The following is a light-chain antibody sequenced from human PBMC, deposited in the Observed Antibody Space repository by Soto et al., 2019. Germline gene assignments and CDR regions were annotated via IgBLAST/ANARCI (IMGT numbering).Light chain of an antibody. CDR3: QQYNNWPYT. Sequence: EIVMKQSPARLSVSTGERATLSCRASQSVGSNLAWYQQRPGQAPRPLIYGASTRAIGIPPRFSGSGSGTEFTLTISSLQSEDFAVYYCQQYNNWPYTFGRGTRLEIK. V-gene: IGKV3-15*01. J-gene: IGKJ5*01. CDR1: QSVGSN. CDR2: GAS.